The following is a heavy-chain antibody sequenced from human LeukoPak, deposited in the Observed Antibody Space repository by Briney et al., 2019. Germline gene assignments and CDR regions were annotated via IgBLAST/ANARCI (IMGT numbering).Heavy chain of an antibody. J-gene: IGHJ3*02. Sequence: GGSLRLSCAASGFTLSSHSMNWVRQAPGKGLEWVSSISRSSSYTYYADSVKGRFTVSRDNAKNSLYLQMNSLRAEDTAVYYFVRVWSCTSTSCYFSGEFDIWGQGTMVTVSP. CDR3: VRVWSCTSTSCYFSGEFDI. D-gene: IGHD2-2*01. CDR2: ISRSSSYT. CDR1: GFTLSSHS. V-gene: IGHV3-21*01.